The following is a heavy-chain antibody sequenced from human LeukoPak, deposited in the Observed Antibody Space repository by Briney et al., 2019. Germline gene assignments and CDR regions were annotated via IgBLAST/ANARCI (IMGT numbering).Heavy chain of an antibody. CDR1: GGSFGGYY. V-gene: IGHV4-34*01. J-gene: IGHJ6*02. Sequence: SETLSLTCAVYGGSFGGYYWSWIRQPPGKGLEWIGEINHSGSTNYNPSLKSRVTISVDTFKNQFSLKLSSVTATDTAVYYCASTTRQANYYYYGMDVWGQGTTVTVSS. CDR3: ASTTRQANYYYYGMDV. D-gene: IGHD1-14*01. CDR2: INHSGST.